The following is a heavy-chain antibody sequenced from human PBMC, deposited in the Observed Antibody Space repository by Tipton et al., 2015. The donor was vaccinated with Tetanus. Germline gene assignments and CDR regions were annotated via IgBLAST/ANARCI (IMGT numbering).Heavy chain of an antibody. V-gene: IGHV4-59*12. CDR3: ARDPPADCSGGSCYID. CDR2: IYYSGST. J-gene: IGHJ4*02. Sequence: TLSLTCTVSGGSMSSYYWSWIRRPPGKGLEWIGYIYYSGSTNYNPSLKSRVTISVDTSKNQFSLKLSSVTAADTAVYYCARDPPADCSGGSCYIDWGQGTLVTVSS. CDR1: GGSMSSYY. D-gene: IGHD2-15*01.